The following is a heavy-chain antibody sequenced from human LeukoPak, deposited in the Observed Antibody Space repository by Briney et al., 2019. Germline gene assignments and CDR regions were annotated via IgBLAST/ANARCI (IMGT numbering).Heavy chain of an antibody. V-gene: IGHV4-59*01. CDR3: ARIEDYGGNSVNY. CDR2: IYYSGCT. Sequence: SETLSLTCTVSGGPISSYYWSWIRQPPGKGLEWLGYIYYSGCTNYNPSLKSRVTISVDTSKNQFSLKLSSVTAADTAVYYCARIEDYGGNSVNYWGQGTLVTVSS. J-gene: IGHJ4*02. CDR1: GGPISSYY. D-gene: IGHD4-23*01.